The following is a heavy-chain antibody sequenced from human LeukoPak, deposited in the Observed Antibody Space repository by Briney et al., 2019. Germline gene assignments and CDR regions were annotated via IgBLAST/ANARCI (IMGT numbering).Heavy chain of an antibody. V-gene: IGHV3-30*18. CDR2: ISYDGSNK. J-gene: IGHJ4*02. Sequence: GGSLRLSCAASGFTFSNAWINWVRQAPGKGLEWVAVISYDGSNKYYADSVKGRFTISRDNSKNTLYLQMNSLRAEDTAVYYCAKDRRYYDSSGYYLYYFDYWGQGTLVTVSS. CDR3: AKDRRYYDSSGYYLYYFDY. D-gene: IGHD3-22*01. CDR1: GFTFSNAW.